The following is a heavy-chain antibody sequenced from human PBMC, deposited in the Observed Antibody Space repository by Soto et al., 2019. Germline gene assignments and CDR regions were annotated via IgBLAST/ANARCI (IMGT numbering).Heavy chain of an antibody. CDR3: ARSFHLGELSPYFDY. J-gene: IGHJ4*02. Sequence: GASVKVSCKASGYTFTSYAMHWVRQAPGQRLEWMGWINAGNGNTKYSQKFQGRVTITRDTSASTAYMELSSLRSEDTAVYYCARSFHLGELSPYFDYWGQGTLVTVSS. V-gene: IGHV1-3*01. D-gene: IGHD3-16*02. CDR1: GYTFTSYA. CDR2: INAGNGNT.